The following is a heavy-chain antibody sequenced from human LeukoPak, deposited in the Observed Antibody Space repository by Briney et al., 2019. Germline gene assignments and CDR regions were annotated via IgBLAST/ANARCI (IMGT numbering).Heavy chain of an antibody. CDR2: ISAYNGNT. Sequence: EASVKVSCKASGYTFTNYGISWVRQAPGQGLEWMGWISAYNGNTNYAQKLQGRVTMTTDTSTSTAYMELSSLRSEDTTVYYCARIAAAGLYFDYWGQGTLVTVSS. J-gene: IGHJ4*02. CDR1: GYTFTNYG. CDR3: ARIAAAGLYFDY. V-gene: IGHV1-18*01. D-gene: IGHD6-13*01.